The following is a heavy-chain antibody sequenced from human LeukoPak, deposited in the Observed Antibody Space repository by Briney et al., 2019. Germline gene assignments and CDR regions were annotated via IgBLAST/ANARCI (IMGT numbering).Heavy chain of an antibody. D-gene: IGHD3-3*01. CDR1: GYTFTAYN. CDR3: AIHYDFWSGYSPFDY. J-gene: IGHJ4*02. V-gene: IGHV1-18*04. Sequence: GASVRASCKPSGYTFTAYNMHWVRQAPGQGFGWMGWISAYNGNTNYAQKLQGRVTMTTDTSTSTAYMELRSLRSDDTAVYYCAIHYDFWSGYSPFDYWGQGTLVTVSS. CDR2: ISAYNGNT.